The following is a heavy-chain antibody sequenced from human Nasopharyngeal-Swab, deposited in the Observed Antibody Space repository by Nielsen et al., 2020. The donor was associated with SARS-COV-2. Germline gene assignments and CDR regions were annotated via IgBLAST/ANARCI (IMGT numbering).Heavy chain of an antibody. CDR1: GFTLDDYA. CDR2: ISWNSGSI. V-gene: IGHV3-9*01. CDR3: ATLGGYSGYASEYGMDV. J-gene: IGHJ6*02. Sequence: SRRLSCAASGFTLDDYAMHWVRQAPGKGLEWVSGISWNSGSIGYADSVKGRFTISRDNAKNSLYLQMNSLRAEDTALYYCATLGGYSGYASEYGMDVWGQGTTVTVSS. D-gene: IGHD5-12*01.